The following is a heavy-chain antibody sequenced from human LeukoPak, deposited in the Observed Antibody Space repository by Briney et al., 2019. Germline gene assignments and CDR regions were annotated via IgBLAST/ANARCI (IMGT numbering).Heavy chain of an antibody. CDR3: AKDLGIAVAGPVDY. Sequence: GGSLRLSCAASGFTFSSYWMNWARQAPGKGLEWVASINHNGNVNYYVDSVKGRFTISRDNSKNTLYLQMNSLRAEDTAVYYCAKDLGIAVAGPVDYWGQGTLVTVSS. J-gene: IGHJ4*02. CDR2: INHNGNVN. D-gene: IGHD6-19*01. CDR1: GFTFSSYW. V-gene: IGHV3-7*03.